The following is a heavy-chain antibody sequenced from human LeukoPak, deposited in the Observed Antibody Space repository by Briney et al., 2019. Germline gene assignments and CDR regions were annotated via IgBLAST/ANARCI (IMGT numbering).Heavy chain of an antibody. J-gene: IGHJ4*02. Sequence: SETLSLTCTISGDSISSSSYYWGWIRQPPGKGLEWIGDISYSGSTYYNPSLKSRVTISVDTSKNQFSLKLSSVTAADTAVYYCARESGEYGSGIRGIDYWGQGTLVTVSS. CDR1: GDSISSSSYY. CDR3: ARESGEYGSGIRGIDY. CDR2: ISYSGST. D-gene: IGHD3-10*01. V-gene: IGHV4-39*07.